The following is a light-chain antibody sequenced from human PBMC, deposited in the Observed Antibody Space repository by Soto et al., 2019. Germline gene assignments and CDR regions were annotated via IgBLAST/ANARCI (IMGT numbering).Light chain of an antibody. Sequence: EIVLTQSPATLSLSPGERATLSCGASQRIVSSLAWYQQKAGQAPRLLIYGDSTRAAGVPARFSGSGSGTDFTLTISGLETVDFAVYFCLHRNNWPPRFTFGPGTAV. CDR2: GDS. V-gene: IGKV3-11*01. CDR1: QRIVSS. CDR3: LHRNNWPPRFT. J-gene: IGKJ3*01.